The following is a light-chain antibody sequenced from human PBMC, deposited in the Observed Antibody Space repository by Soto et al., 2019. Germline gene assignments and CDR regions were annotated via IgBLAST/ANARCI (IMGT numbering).Light chain of an antibody. V-gene: IGKV3-20*01. J-gene: IGKJ1*01. CDR2: GAS. CDR1: QSVSSSY. CDR3: QQYSSSRT. Sequence: EIVLTQSPGTLSLSPGERATLSCRASQSVSSSYLAWYQQKPGQAPRLLVYGASSRATGIPDRFSGSGSGTDFTLTISRLEPEDFAVYYCQQYSSSRTFGQVTKVEIK.